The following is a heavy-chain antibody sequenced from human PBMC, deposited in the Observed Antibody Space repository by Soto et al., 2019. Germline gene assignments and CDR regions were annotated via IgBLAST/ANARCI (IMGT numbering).Heavy chain of an antibody. J-gene: IGHJ6*02. CDR2: ISAYNGNT. CDR3: ASLTIFGAPPVDV. V-gene: IGHV1-18*04. D-gene: IGHD3-3*01. Sequence: QVQLVQSGAEVKKPGASVKVSCKASGYTFTSYGISWVRQAPGQGLEWMGWISAYNGNTNYAQKLQGRVTMTTATYTSTAYMELKSLSSDDTAVYYCASLTIFGAPPVDVWGQGTTVTVSS. CDR1: GYTFTSYG.